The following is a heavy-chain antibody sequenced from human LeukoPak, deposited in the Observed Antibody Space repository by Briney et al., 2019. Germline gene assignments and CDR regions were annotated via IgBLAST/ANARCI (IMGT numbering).Heavy chain of an antibody. CDR1: GFTFSSYA. CDR3: AKDGDRRITMIVVVITGAFDI. Sequence: GGSPRLSCAASGFTFSSYAMHWVRQAPGKGLEWVAVISYDGSNKYYADSVKGRFTISRDNSKNTLYLQMNSLRAEDTAVYYCAKDGDRRITMIVVVITGAFDIWGQGTMVTVSS. D-gene: IGHD3-22*01. V-gene: IGHV3-30-3*01. J-gene: IGHJ3*02. CDR2: ISYDGSNK.